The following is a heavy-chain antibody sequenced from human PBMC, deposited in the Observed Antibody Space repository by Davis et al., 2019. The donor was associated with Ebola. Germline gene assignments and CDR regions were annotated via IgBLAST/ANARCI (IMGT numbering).Heavy chain of an antibody. Sequence: GESLKIPCAASGFTFDNYGMHWVRQAPGKGLQWVAIISYHGSKKYYADSVKGRFTISSDNSKNTLYLQMNSLRPEDTAVYYCAREKGPQLALFDYWGQGTLVTVSS. J-gene: IGHJ4*02. CDR2: ISYHGSKK. CDR1: GFTFDNYG. V-gene: IGHV3-30*03. CDR3: AREKGPQLALFDY. D-gene: IGHD6-13*01.